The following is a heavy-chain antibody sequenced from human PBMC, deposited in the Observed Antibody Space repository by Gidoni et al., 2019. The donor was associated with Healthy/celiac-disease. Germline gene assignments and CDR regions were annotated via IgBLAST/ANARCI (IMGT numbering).Heavy chain of an antibody. CDR1: GFTVRGSA. D-gene: IGHD5-18*01. V-gene: IGHV3-73*02. Sequence: EVQLVESGGGLGQTGGSLKVSCAASGFTVRGSAVQWVRQAYGQGLDWVGRIRSNSTCSAPAYAASVKGSFPISRDVSKTTAYLHMTRLKTEATAVYYCPRLVGDTAKTITSNSEAIYYYGMDVWGQGTTVTVSS. J-gene: IGHJ6*02. CDR2: IRSNSTCSAP. CDR3: PRLVGDTAKTITSNSEAIYYYGMDV.